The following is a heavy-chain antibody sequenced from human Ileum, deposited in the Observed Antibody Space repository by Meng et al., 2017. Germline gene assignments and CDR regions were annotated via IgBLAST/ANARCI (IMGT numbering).Heavy chain of an antibody. J-gene: IGHJ5*02. V-gene: IGHV4-34*01. CDR3: ARGGPWFDP. CDR1: GGSFNGYY. Sequence: QRQLPPGGAGLLKPSETLSLARAGYGGSFNGYYWSRIRQPPGKGLEWIGEINHSGSTNYNPSLKSRVTISVDTSKNQFSLKLSSVTAADTAVYYCARGGPWFDPWGQGTLVTVSS. CDR2: INHSGST.